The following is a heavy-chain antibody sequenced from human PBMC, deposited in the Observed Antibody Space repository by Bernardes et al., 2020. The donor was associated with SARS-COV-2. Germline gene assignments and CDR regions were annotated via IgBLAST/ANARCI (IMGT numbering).Heavy chain of an antibody. CDR2: INNDGTTT. V-gene: IGHV3-74*01. D-gene: IGHD2-21*01. Sequence: GGSLRLSCTASGFTPSSYWMHWVRQAPGKGLVWVARINNDGTTTSYADSVKGRFTISRDDAKNTLYLQMNSLRAEDTAVYYCAKDGVHIVEVGRLDYWGQGNLVTVSS. J-gene: IGHJ4*02. CDR1: GFTPSSYW. CDR3: AKDGVHIVEVGRLDY.